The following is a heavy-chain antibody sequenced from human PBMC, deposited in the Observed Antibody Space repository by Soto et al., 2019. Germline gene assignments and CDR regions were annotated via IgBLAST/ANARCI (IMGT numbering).Heavy chain of an antibody. CDR3: ARGVGFGYYYYHMDL. V-gene: IGHV4-61*01. D-gene: IGHD3-10*01. CDR2: IYYSGSA. J-gene: IGHJ6*02. Sequence: PSETLSLTCTVSGDSVTSVSDYWSWIRQPPGKGLEWIGYIYYSGSADYNPSLGSRVTISIDTSKNQFSLKLTSVTAADTAVYYCARGVGFGYYYYHMDLWGQGTTVPVSS. CDR1: GDSVTSVSDY.